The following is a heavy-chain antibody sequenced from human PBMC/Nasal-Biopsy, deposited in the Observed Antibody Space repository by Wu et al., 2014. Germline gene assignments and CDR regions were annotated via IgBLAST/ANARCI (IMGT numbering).Heavy chain of an antibody. CDR1: GFKFHDFA. D-gene: IGHD1-1*01. J-gene: IGHJ4*02. CDR3: AKDLIWNDAFDY. Sequence: LRLSCAASGFKFHDFAMHWVRQAPGKGLEWVSSISSSSSYIYYADSVKGRFTISRDNAKNSLYLQMDSLSADDTAVYYCAKDLIWNDAFDYWGQGTLVTVSS. V-gene: IGHV3-21*04. CDR2: ISSSSSYI.